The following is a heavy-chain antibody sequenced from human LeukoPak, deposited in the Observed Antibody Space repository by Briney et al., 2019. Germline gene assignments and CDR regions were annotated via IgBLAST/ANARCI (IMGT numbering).Heavy chain of an antibody. J-gene: IGHJ4*02. Sequence: ASVKVSCKASGYTFTSYDINWVRQATGQGLEWMGWMNPNSGNTGYAQKFQGRVTMTEDTSTDTAYMELSSLRSEDTAVYYCATRFIRHGAGYFDYWGQGTLVTVSS. CDR1: GYTFTSYD. CDR3: ATRFIRHGAGYFDY. CDR2: MNPNSGNT. V-gene: IGHV1-8*01. D-gene: IGHD6-19*01.